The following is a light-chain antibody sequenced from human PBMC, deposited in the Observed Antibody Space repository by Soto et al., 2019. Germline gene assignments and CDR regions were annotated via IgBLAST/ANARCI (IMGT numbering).Light chain of an antibody. CDR2: EVS. Sequence: QSALTQPASVSGSPGQSITISCTGTSSDVGGYNYVSWYQQHPGKVPKLMIYEVSNRPSGVSNRFSGSKSGNTASLTISGLQAEDEADYYGNSYTSSSTLVFGGGTKLTVL. CDR1: SSDVGGYNY. CDR3: NSYTSSSTLV. J-gene: IGLJ2*01. V-gene: IGLV2-14*01.